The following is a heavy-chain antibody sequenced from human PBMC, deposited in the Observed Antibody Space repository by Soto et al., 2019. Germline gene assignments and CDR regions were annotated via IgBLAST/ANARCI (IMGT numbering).Heavy chain of an antibody. CDR1: GFTLNNNC. V-gene: IGHV1-18*01. Sequence: GASVKVSSKAPGFTLNNNCIRWGRQAPGEGLEWVGWINTSNDNKLYAQKLQGRLTLTTDTSTSTAYMDLTTLRSDDTAVYFCARDPGAASFDFWAQGTLVTVSS. J-gene: IGHJ4*02. CDR3: ARDPGAASFDF. D-gene: IGHD2-15*01. CDR2: INTSNDNK.